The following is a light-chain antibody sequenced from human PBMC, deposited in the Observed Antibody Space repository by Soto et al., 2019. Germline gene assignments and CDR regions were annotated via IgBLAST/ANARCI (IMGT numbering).Light chain of an antibody. CDR3: QQRSNWPPT. V-gene: IGKV3-11*01. Sequence: EIVLTQSPATLSLSPGERATLSCRASQSVSSYLAWYQQKPGQAPRLLIYDASTRATGIPARFSGSGSRTDFTLTITSLEPEDFAVYYCQQRSNWPPTFGQGTKVEIK. CDR1: QSVSSY. CDR2: DAS. J-gene: IGKJ1*01.